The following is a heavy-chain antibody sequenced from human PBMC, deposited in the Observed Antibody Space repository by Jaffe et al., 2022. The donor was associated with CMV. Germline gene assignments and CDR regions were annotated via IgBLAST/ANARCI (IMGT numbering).Heavy chain of an antibody. Sequence: QVQLQQWGAGLLQPSETLSLTCTVNGGSFSGYYGGWIRQPPGKGLEWIGEINDSGTTNYNPSLKSRVIISVDMSKNQVSLKLSSVTAADTAVYYCARGGLRWFSNWGQGTLVTVSS. J-gene: IGHJ4*02. CDR1: GGSFSGYY. V-gene: IGHV4-34*02. D-gene: IGHD4-17*01. CDR3: ARGGLRWFSN. CDR2: INDSGTT.